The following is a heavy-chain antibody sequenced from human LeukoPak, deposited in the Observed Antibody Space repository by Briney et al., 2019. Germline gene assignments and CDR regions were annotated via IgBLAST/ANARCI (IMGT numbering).Heavy chain of an antibody. D-gene: IGHD3-22*01. J-gene: IGHJ4*02. Sequence: PSGTLSLTCTVSGDSINSLDLWSWVRQPPGKGLEWIGEMYLSGTTHSNPSLRSRVTISGDTSKKQFSLKLSSVTAADTAVYYCVTYYYGSSAPKRNYWGQGILVTVSS. CDR1: GDSINSLDL. CDR3: VTYYYGSSAPKRNY. V-gene: IGHV4-4*02. CDR2: MYLSGTT.